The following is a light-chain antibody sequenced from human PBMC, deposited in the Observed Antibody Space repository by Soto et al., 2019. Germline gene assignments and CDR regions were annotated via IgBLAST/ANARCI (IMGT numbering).Light chain of an antibody. J-gene: IGLJ1*01. CDR3: QSYDSSLSAYV. V-gene: IGLV1-40*01. Sequence: QSALTQPPSVSGAPGQRVTISCTGSRSNIGAGYDVHWYQQLPGTAPKLLIYGNNNRPSGVPDRFSGSKSGTSASLAITGLQAEDEADFYCQSYDSSLSAYVFGTGTKLTVL. CDR1: RSNIGAGYD. CDR2: GNN.